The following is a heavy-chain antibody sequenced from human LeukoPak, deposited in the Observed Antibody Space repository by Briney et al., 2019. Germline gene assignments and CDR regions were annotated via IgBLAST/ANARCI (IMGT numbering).Heavy chain of an antibody. D-gene: IGHD1-1*01. V-gene: IGHV3-23*01. CDR3: AKSLLTTATGTGRAFDI. CDR2: ISAGADVI. CDR1: GFTFSSYW. Sequence: GGSLRLSCAASGFTFSSYWIHWVRQAPGKGLVWVSGISAGADVIFYADPVKGRFTISRDNSKNTLYLQMNSLRAEDSAEYYCAKSLLTTATGTGRAFDIWGQGTMVTVSA. J-gene: IGHJ3*02.